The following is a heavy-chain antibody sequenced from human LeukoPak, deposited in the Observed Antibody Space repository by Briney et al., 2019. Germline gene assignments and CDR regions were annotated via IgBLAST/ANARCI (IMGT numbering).Heavy chain of an antibody. CDR1: GGTFSSYA. Sequence: ASVKLSCKASGGTFSSYAISWVRQAPGQGLEWMGGIIPIFGTANYAQKFQGRVTITADESTSTAYMELSSLRSEDTAVYYCARGPAMVRGGNWFDPWGQGTLVTVSS. J-gene: IGHJ5*02. CDR2: IIPIFGTA. D-gene: IGHD3-10*01. V-gene: IGHV1-69*13. CDR3: ARGPAMVRGGNWFDP.